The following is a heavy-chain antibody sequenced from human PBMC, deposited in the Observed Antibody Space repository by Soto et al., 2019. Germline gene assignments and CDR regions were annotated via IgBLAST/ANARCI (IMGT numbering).Heavy chain of an antibody. J-gene: IGHJ4*02. Sequence: EVQLVESGGGLVQPGGSLRLSCVSSGFIFSDYWMYWVRQAPGQGLVWVSRIKSDGSRITYADSVKGRFTISRDNAKNTRNRQRKGLRLENTAVYYVERVLGNYDSYYFDLWGQGTRFTV. CDR3: ERVLGNYDSYYFDL. CDR1: GFIFSDYW. CDR2: IKSDGSRI. D-gene: IGHD3-9*01. V-gene: IGHV3-74*03.